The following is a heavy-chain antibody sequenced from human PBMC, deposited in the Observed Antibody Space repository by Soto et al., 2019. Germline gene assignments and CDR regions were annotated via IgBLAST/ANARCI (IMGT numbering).Heavy chain of an antibody. CDR2: ISGGGGST. J-gene: IGHJ6*02. D-gene: IGHD1-26*01. CDR1: GFTFSSYA. CDR3: AKSGRSGSYFAYYYYGMDV. Sequence: EVQLLESGGGLVQPGGSLRLSCAASGFTFSSYAMSWVRQAPGKGLEWVSAISGGGGSTYYADSVKGRFTISRDNSKNTLYLQMNSLRAEDTAVYYCAKSGRSGSYFAYYYYGMDVWGQGTTVTVSS. V-gene: IGHV3-23*01.